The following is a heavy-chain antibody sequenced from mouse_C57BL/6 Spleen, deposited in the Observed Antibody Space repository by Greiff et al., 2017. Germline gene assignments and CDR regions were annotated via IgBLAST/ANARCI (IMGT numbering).Heavy chain of an antibody. V-gene: IGHV1-81*01. J-gene: IGHJ4*01. CDR3: ARGGDGNYAYYYAMDY. Sequence: VQLQQSGAELARPGASVKLSCKASGYTFTSYGISWVKQRTGQGLEWIGEIYPRSGNTYYNEKFKGKATLTAYKSSSTAYMELRSLTSEDSAVYFCARGGDGNYAYYYAMDYWGQGTSVTVSS. CDR1: GYTFTSYG. CDR2: IYPRSGNT. D-gene: IGHD2-1*01.